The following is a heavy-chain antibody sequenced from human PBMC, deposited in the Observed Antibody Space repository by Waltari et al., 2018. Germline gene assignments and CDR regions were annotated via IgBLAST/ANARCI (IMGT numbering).Heavy chain of an antibody. Sequence: EVQLVESGGGLVQPGGSLRLSCAASGFTFSSYAMSWVRQAPGKGLGWVSAMSGSGGSTYYADSVKGRFTISRDNSKNTLYLQMNSLRAEDTAVYYCAKAVSYSGYGNYFDYWGQGTLVTVSS. CDR2: MSGSGGST. V-gene: IGHV3-23*04. CDR3: AKAVSYSGYGNYFDY. D-gene: IGHD5-12*01. J-gene: IGHJ4*02. CDR1: GFTFSSYA.